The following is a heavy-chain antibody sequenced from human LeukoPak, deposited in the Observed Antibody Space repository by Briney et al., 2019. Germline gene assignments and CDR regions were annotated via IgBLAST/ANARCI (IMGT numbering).Heavy chain of an antibody. Sequence: GGSLRLSCAASGFTFSSYGMHWVRQAPGKGLEWVAFIRYDGSNKYYADSVKGRFTISRDNSKNTLYLQMNSLRAGDTAVYYCAKDRSPYCGGDCYPDYWGQGTLVTVSS. V-gene: IGHV3-30*02. CDR2: IRYDGSNK. D-gene: IGHD2-21*01. J-gene: IGHJ4*02. CDR1: GFTFSSYG. CDR3: AKDRSPYCGGDCYPDY.